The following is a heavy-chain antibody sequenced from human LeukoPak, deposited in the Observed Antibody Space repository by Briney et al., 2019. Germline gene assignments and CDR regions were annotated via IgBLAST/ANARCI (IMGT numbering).Heavy chain of an antibody. CDR1: GYTFTSYG. D-gene: IGHD2-2*02. CDR3: ARDGEGLYCSSTSCYSAASDY. V-gene: IGHV1-18*01. J-gene: IGHJ4*02. CDR2: ISAYIGNT. Sequence: ASGKVSCKLSGYTFTSYGISWVRQAPGQGLEWMGWISAYIGNTNYAQKLQGRVTMTTDTSTSTAYMELRSLRSDDTAVYYCARDGEGLYCSSTSCYSAASDYWGQGTLVTVSS.